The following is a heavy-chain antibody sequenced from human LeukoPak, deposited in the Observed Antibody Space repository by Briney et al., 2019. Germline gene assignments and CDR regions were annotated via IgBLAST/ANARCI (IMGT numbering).Heavy chain of an antibody. CDR2: IYYSGST. CDR1: GGSISSSSYY. D-gene: IGHD4-17*01. CDR3: ASPYGDWFDP. V-gene: IGHV4-39*01. Sequence: SETLSLTCTVSGGSISSSSYYWGWIRQPPGKGLEWIGSIYYSGSTYYNPSLKSRVTISVDTFNNQFSLKLSSVTAADTAVYYCASPYGDWFDPWGQGTLVTVSS. J-gene: IGHJ5*02.